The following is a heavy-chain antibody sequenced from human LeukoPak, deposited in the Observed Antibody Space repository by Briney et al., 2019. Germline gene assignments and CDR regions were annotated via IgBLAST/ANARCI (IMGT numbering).Heavy chain of an antibody. CDR2: IYYSGST. CDR1: GGSISSSSYY. D-gene: IGHD6-19*01. V-gene: IGHV4-39*01. CDR3: ARQGIAVAGTGFDY. J-gene: IGHJ4*02. Sequence: SETLSLTCTVSGGSISSSSYYWSWIRQPPGKGLEWIGSIYYSGSTNYNPSLKSRVTISVDTSKNQFSLKLSSVTAADTAVYYCARQGIAVAGTGFDYWGQGTLVTVSS.